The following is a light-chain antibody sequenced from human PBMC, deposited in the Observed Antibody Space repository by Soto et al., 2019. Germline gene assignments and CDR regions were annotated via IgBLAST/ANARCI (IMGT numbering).Light chain of an antibody. V-gene: IGLV2-8*01. CDR1: SSDVGGYNY. J-gene: IGLJ1*01. Sequence: QSVLTQPPSASGSPGQSVAISCTGTSSDVGGYNYVSWYQQHSGKAPKLMIYEVNKRPLGVPDRFSGSKSGNTASLTVSGLQAEDEADYYCSSYAGSSNVFGTGTKLTVL. CDR3: SSYAGSSNV. CDR2: EVN.